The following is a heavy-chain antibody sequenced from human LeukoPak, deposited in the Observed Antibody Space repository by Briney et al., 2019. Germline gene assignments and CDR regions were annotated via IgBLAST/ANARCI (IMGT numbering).Heavy chain of an antibody. CDR2: IYYSGST. CDR3: ARDGPSSPLPFDY. V-gene: IGHV4-39*07. CDR1: GGSISSNSYY. D-gene: IGHD5/OR15-5a*01. J-gene: IGHJ4*02. Sequence: SETLSLTCTVSGGSISSNSYYWGWIRQPPGKGLEWIGSIYYSGSTYYNPSLKSRVTISVDTSKNQFSLKLSSVTAADTAVYYCARDGPSSPLPFDYWGQGTLVTVSS.